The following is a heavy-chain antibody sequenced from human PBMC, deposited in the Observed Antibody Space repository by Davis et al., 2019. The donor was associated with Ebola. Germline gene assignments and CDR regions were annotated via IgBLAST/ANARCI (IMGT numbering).Heavy chain of an antibody. CDR2: ISSSGSTI. CDR1: GFTFSYYY. J-gene: IGHJ6*04. CDR3: ARDRSGFYGMDV. V-gene: IGHV3-11*01. Sequence: GESLKIPCAAPGFTFSYYYMSWIRQAPGKGLEWVSSISSSGSTIYYADSVKGRFTIPRDNAKNSLYPQMNSLRAEDTAVYYCARDRSGFYGMDVWGKGTTVTVSS.